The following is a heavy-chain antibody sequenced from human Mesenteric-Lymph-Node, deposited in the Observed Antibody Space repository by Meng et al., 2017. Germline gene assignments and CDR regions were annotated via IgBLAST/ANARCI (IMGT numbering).Heavy chain of an antibody. CDR2: GYYNGNT. CDR3: ARASRTFDNWFDP. CDR1: GGSISTTSYY. D-gene: IGHD1-14*01. Sequence: QLHLQDSGPGLVKPSETLSLTCTVSGGSISTTSYYWGWIRQPPGKGLEWIANGYYNGNTYFNPSLQSRVIISVDTSKNQFSLKLISVTVADTAVYYCARASRTFDNWFDPWGQGTLVTVSS. J-gene: IGHJ5*02. V-gene: IGHV4-39*01.